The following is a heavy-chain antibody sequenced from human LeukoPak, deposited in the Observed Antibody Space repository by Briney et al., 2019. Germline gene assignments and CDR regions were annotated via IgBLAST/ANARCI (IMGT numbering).Heavy chain of an antibody. J-gene: IGHJ3*02. D-gene: IGHD1-1*01. CDR3: VEVYDAFDI. CDR2: ISPYTGNT. CDR1: GYTFTSYG. V-gene: IGHV1-18*01. Sequence: ASVKVSCKASGYTFTSYGISWVRQAPGQGLEWMGWISPYTGNTNYAQKLQGRVTMTTDTSTSTAYMELRSLRSDDTAVYYCVEVYDAFDIWGQGTMVTVSS.